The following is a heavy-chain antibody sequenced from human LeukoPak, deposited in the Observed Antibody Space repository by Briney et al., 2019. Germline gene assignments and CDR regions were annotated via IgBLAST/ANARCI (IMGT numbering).Heavy chain of an antibody. CDR3: ARVSGESSGTSYSNQYFDY. Sequence: AASVKVSCKASGGTFSIYAISWVRQAPGQGLEWMGGIIPIFGTANYAQKFQGRVTITVDESTSTAYMELSSLRSEDTAMYYCARVSGESSGTSYSNQYFDYWGQGSLVTASS. CDR1: GGTFSIYA. V-gene: IGHV1-69*13. D-gene: IGHD2-21*01. CDR2: IIPIFGTA. J-gene: IGHJ4*02.